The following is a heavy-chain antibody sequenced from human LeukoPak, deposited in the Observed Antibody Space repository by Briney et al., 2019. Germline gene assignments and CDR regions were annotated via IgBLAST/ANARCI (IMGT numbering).Heavy chain of an antibody. CDR2: IYSGGST. Sequence: GGSLRLSCAASGFTVSSNYTSWVRQAPGKGLEWVSVIYSGGSTYYADSVKGRFTISRDNSKNRLYLQMNSLRAEDTAVYYCARWGRSAAGNRFQHWGQGTLVTVSS. V-gene: IGHV3-53*01. D-gene: IGHD6-13*01. CDR1: GFTVSSNY. CDR3: ARWGRSAAGNRFQH. J-gene: IGHJ1*01.